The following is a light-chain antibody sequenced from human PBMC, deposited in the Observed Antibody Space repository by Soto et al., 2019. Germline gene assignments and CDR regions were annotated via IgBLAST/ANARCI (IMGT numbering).Light chain of an antibody. CDR3: MQALQSLT. CDR2: FGS. Sequence: EIVMTQSALTLPVTPGEPASISCMSSQSLLYNNTYNYLDWYVQKPGQSPQLLIYFGSNRAPGVPDRFSGSGSGTDFTLKINGVEAEDVGTYYCMQALQSLTFGQGTRLEI. J-gene: IGKJ5*01. CDR1: QSLLYNNTYNY. V-gene: IGKV2-28*01.